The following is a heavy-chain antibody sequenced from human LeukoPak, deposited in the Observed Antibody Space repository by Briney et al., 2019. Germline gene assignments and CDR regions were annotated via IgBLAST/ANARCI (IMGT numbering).Heavy chain of an antibody. CDR3: ASGWGLLTFDY. CDR1: GGSINSYY. Sequence: SETLSLTCTVSGGSINSYYWSWIRQPAGKGLEWIGRIFTSGSTNYNPSLKSRVTMSVDTSKNQFSLKLSSVTAADTAVYYCASGWGLLTFDYWGQGTLVTVSS. CDR2: IFTSGST. V-gene: IGHV4-4*07. D-gene: IGHD1-26*01. J-gene: IGHJ4*02.